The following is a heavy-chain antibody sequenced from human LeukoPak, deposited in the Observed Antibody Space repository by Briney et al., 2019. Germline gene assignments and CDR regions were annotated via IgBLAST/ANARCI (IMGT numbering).Heavy chain of an antibody. CDR3: ATYSSLNRREFQF. Sequence: GGSLRLSCAASGFTFSSYWMHWVRQAPGKGLVWVSRINSDGSTTNYADSVKGRFTISRDNAKNPLYLQMNSLRAEDTAVYYYATYSSLNRREFQFWGQGTLLTVSS. CDR1: GFTFSSYW. V-gene: IGHV3-74*01. J-gene: IGHJ1*01. CDR2: INSDGSTT. D-gene: IGHD3-22*01.